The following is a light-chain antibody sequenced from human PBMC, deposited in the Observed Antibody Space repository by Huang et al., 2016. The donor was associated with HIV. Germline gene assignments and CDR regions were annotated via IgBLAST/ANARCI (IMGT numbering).Light chain of an antibody. CDR2: SAS. CDR3: QQYDDWRKT. J-gene: IGKJ1*01. Sequence: DILLTQSPATLSASPGERVTLSCRASQSVRNDLAWYQQRPGQAPRLLIFSASTRATAIPARFSGSSAGTEFTLNSVSLQSEDCAVYYCQQYDDWRKTFGQGTRVDFK. CDR1: QSVRND. V-gene: IGKV3-15*01.